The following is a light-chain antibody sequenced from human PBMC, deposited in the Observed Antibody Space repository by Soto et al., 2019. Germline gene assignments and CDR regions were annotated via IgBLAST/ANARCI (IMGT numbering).Light chain of an antibody. V-gene: IGKV1-39*01. CDR3: QQTYNPPPVT. J-gene: IGKJ3*01. Sequence: DIQMTQSPSSLSASVGDRVTITCRASQSIRRYLNWYQQKPGKAPTLLIYAASTLQSGVPSRFXGRGSGTDFTLTINFLQPEDFATYYCQQTYNPPPVTFGPGTKVDIK. CDR2: AAS. CDR1: QSIRRY.